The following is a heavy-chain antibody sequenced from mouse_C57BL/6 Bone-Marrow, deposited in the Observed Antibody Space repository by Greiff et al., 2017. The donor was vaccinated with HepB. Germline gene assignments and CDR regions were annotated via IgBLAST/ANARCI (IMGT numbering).Heavy chain of an antibody. CDR1: GFTFTDYY. J-gene: IGHJ1*03. D-gene: IGHD1-1*01. CDR2: IRNKANGYTT. V-gene: IGHV7-3*01. Sequence: EVKLVESGGGLVQPGGSLGLSCAASGFTFTDYYMSWVRQPPGKALEWLGFIRNKANGYTTEYSASVKGRFTISRDNSQSILYLQMNALRAEDSATYYCARSLITTVVVHWYFDVWGTGTTVTVSS. CDR3: ARSLITTVVVHWYFDV.